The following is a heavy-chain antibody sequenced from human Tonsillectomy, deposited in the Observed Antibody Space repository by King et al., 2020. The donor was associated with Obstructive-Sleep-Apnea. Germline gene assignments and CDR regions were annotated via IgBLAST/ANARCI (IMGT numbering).Heavy chain of an antibody. J-gene: IGHJ4*02. Sequence: QLQESGPGLVKPSETLSLTCTVSCGSISSSSYYWGWIRQPPGKGLEWIGSIYYSGSTYYNPSLKSRVTIPVETSKNQFSLKLSSVTAADTAVYYCARETHYYDSSGYLSYFDYWGQGTLVTVSS. V-gene: IGHV4-39*07. CDR3: ARETHYYDSSGYLSYFDY. CDR2: IYYSGST. CDR1: CGSISSSSYY. D-gene: IGHD3-22*01.